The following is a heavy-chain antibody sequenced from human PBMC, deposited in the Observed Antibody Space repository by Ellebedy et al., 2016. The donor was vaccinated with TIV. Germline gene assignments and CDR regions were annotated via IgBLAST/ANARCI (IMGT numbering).Heavy chain of an antibody. D-gene: IGHD3-22*01. J-gene: IGHJ5*02. CDR1: GYTFTSYD. Sequence: AASVKVSCKASGYTFTSYDINWVRQATGQGLEWMGWMNPNSGNTGYAQKFQGRVTMTRNTSISTAYMELSSLRSEDTAVYYCASSTYYYDSSGYYGVGLEGFDPWGQGTLVTVSS. V-gene: IGHV1-8*01. CDR2: MNPNSGNT. CDR3: ASSTYYYDSSGYYGVGLEGFDP.